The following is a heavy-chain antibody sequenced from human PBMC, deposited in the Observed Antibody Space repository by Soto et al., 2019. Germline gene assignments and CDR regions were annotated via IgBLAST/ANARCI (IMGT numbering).Heavy chain of an antibody. Sequence: ASVKVSCKASGYTFTSYGISWVRQAPGQGLEWMGWISAYNGNTNYAQKLQGRVTMTTDTSTSTAYMELRSLRSDDTAVYYCARTLRIAAAGIHYYYGMDVWGQGTTVTVSS. V-gene: IGHV1-18*01. CDR2: ISAYNGNT. CDR1: GYTFTSYG. J-gene: IGHJ6*02. CDR3: ARTLRIAAAGIHYYYGMDV. D-gene: IGHD6-13*01.